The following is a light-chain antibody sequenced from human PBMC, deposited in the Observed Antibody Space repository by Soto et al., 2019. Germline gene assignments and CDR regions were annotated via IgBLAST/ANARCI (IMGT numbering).Light chain of an antibody. CDR1: SSDVGAYNF. V-gene: IGLV2-14*01. Sequence: QSVLTQPASVSGSPGQSITISCTGTSSDVGAYNFVSWYQQYPGKAPKVIIFEVRKRPSGVSNRFSGSKSGDTASLTISGLQVEDEADYYCSSYRSSTTFVFGTGTKVTV. CDR2: EVR. J-gene: IGLJ1*01. CDR3: SSYRSSTTFV.